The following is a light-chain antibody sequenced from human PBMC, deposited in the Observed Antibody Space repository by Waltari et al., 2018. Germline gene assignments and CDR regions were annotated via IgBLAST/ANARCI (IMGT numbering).Light chain of an antibody. Sequence: IVLTQSPVTLSLSPGERATLSCKASESVSNYLAWYQQKPGQAPRLLIYDALKRATGIPVRFSGSGSGTDFTVTISSLEPEDSAVYYCQQGYKRRTFGGGTNVEIK. CDR1: ESVSNY. CDR3: QQGYKRRT. V-gene: IGKV3-11*01. J-gene: IGKJ4*01. CDR2: DAL.